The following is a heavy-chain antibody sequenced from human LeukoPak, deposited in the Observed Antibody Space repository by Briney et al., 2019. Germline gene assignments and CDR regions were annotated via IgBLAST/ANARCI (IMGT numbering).Heavy chain of an antibody. CDR1: GYTFTSYD. CDR3: EIYTGYDSF. J-gene: IGHJ4*02. CDR2: MSPDSGYT. Sequence: GASVKVSCKASGYTFTSYDITWVRQATGQGLEWMGWMSPDSGYTGYAQRFQGRVSLTRNTSVSTAFMELSSLRSEDTAMYYREIYTGYDSFWGQGTLVTVSS. V-gene: IGHV1-8*01. D-gene: IGHD5-12*01.